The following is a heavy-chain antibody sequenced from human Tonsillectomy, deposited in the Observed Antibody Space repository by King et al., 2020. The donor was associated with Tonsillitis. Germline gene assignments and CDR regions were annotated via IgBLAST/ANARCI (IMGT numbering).Heavy chain of an antibody. V-gene: IGHV3-30-3*01. CDR2: ISHDGSNE. CDR3: ARDEDILTVYYYIFDY. CDR1: GFTFRSYA. D-gene: IGHD3-9*01. Sequence: VQLVESGGGVVQPGRSLRLSCAASGFTFRSYAMHWVRQAPGKGLEWVAIISHDGSNEYYADSVKGRFTISRDNSKNTLYLQMNSLRAEDTAVYYCARDEDILTVYYYIFDYWGQGTLVTVSS. J-gene: IGHJ4*02.